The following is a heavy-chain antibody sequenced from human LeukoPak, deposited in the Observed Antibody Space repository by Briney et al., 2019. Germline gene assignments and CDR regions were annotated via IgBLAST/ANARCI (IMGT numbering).Heavy chain of an antibody. V-gene: IGHV3-21*01. CDR1: GFTFSDYS. J-gene: IGHJ4*02. D-gene: IGHD2-2*01. Sequence: GGSLRLSCAASGFTFSDYSMKWVRQAPGKGLEWVSSISSSSSYIYYTDSVKGRFTISRDKAKNSLYLQMNSLRAEDTAVYYCARGVVVTGLDYWGQGTLVTVSS. CDR3: ARGVVVTGLDY. CDR2: ISSSSSYI.